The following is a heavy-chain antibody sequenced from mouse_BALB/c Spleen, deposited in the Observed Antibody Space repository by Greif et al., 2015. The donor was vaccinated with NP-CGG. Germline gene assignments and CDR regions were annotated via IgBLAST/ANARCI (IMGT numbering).Heavy chain of an antibody. J-gene: IGHJ2*01. V-gene: IGHV1S81*02. CDR1: GYTFTSYY. CDR3: TRYWAGGYCDY. D-gene: IGHD4-1*01. Sequence: VQLQQSGAELVKPGASVKLSCKASGYTFTSYYMYWVKQRPGQGLEWTGEINPSNGGTNFNEKFKSKATLTVDKSSSAAYMHLSSLTSEDSAVYYCTRYWAGGYCDYWGQGTPLTVSS. CDR2: INPSNGGT.